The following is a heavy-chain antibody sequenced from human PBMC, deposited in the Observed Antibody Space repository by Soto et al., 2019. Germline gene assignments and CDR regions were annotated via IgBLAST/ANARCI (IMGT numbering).Heavy chain of an antibody. CDR3: ARDESATDAFDI. Sequence: QVQLQESGPGLVKPSQTLSLTCTVSGGSISSGGCYWSWIRQNPGKGLEWIGYIYYSGTTNYNPSLKSRLTISVDTSKNQFSLKLNSMTAADTAVYYCARDESATDAFDIWGQGTMVTVSS. J-gene: IGHJ3*02. CDR1: GGSISSGGCY. CDR2: IYYSGTT. D-gene: IGHD5-12*01. V-gene: IGHV4-31*03.